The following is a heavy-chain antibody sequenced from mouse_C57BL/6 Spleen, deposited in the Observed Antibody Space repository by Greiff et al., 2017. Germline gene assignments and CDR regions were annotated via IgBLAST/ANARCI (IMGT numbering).Heavy chain of an antibody. CDR1: GYAFSSYW. J-gene: IGHJ1*03. CDR2: IYPGDGDT. V-gene: IGHV1-80*01. CDR3: AREDRRPRYFDV. Sequence: VQLQQSGAELVKPGASVKISCKASGYAFSSYWMNWVKQRPGKGLEWIGQIYPGDGDTNYNGKFKGKATLTADKSSSTAYMQLSSLTSEDSAVYFCAREDRRPRYFDVWGTGTTVSVSS. D-gene: IGHD1-2*01.